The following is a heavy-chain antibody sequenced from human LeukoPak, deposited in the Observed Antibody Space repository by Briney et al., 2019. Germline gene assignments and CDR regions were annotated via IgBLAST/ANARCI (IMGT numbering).Heavy chain of an antibody. CDR1: GGSISSYY. CDR3: AREGYCTNGVCYTAFDI. CDR2: IYTSGST. Sequence: SETLSLTCTVSGGSISSYYWSWIRQPAGKGLEWIGRIYTSGSTNYNPSLKSRVTISVGKSKNQFSLKLSSVTAADTAVYYRAREGYCTNGVCYTAFDIWGQGTMVTVSS. J-gene: IGHJ3*02. D-gene: IGHD2-8*01. V-gene: IGHV4-4*07.